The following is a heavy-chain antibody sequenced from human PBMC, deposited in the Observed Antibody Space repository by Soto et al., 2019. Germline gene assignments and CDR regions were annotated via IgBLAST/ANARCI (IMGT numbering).Heavy chain of an antibody. CDR3: ARHSGSYFRAY. V-gene: IGHV4-4*01. CDR1: GDSISSSNW. Sequence: QVQLQESGPGLVKPSGTLSLTCAVSGDSISSSNWWSWVRQPPGKGLEWIGEIYHSGSTNYNPSHPRRVTIPLDRSKNQFSLNLNSVTAADTAVYCRARHSGSYFRAYWGQGTLVTVSS. D-gene: IGHD1-26*01. CDR2: IYHSGST. J-gene: IGHJ4*02.